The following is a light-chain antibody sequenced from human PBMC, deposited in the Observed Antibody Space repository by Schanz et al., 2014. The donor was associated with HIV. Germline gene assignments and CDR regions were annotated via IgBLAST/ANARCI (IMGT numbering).Light chain of an antibody. Sequence: EIVMTQSPATLSVSPGERATLSCRASQKVNSDLAWYQQKPGQAPRLLIYGASRRATGIPDRFSGSGSGTDFTLTVSRLEPEDFAVYFCQHYDSSPLAFGQGTKVEIK. CDR3: QHYDSSPLA. CDR1: QKVNSD. J-gene: IGKJ1*01. V-gene: IGKV3-20*01. CDR2: GAS.